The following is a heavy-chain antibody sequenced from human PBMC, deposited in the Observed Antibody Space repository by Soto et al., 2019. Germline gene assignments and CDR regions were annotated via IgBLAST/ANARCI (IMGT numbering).Heavy chain of an antibody. CDR2: IYYSGST. J-gene: IGHJ4*02. CDR3: ARVGGFGATTIDY. V-gene: IGHV4-30-4*01. Sequence: QVQLQESRPGLVKPSQTLSLTCTVSGGSISSGDYYWSWIRQPPGKGLEWIGYIYYSGSTYYNPSRKSGVTISVDTSKNQFSRKLSSVSAADPAVYYCARVGGFGATTIDYWGQGALVTVSS. CDR1: GGSISSGDYY. D-gene: IGHD3-10*01.